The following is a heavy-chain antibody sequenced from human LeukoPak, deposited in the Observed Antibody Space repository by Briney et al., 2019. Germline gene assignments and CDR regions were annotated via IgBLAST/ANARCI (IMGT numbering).Heavy chain of an antibody. CDR3: AKDLLSHWMAGTEGQYAFDI. V-gene: IGHV3-23*01. Sequence: GGSLRLSCAASGFTFSSYAMSWGRQAPGKGVEWGSAMSGSGVTTSYADSVTAPFSISRDTSHSTLSLQMTRLSAAHTALYYRAKDLLSHWMAGTEGQYAFDIWGQGTMVTVSS. CDR1: GFTFSSYA. D-gene: IGHD6-19*01. CDR2: MSGSGVTT. J-gene: IGHJ3*02.